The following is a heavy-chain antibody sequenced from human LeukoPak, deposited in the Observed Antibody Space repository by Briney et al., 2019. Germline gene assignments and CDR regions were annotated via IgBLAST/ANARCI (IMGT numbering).Heavy chain of an antibody. Sequence: GESLRLSCAASRFTFSNAWMNWVRQAPGKGLEWVGRIKSKVGGDTTDYAAPVKGRFTISRDDSNNMVYLQMNSLKIEDTAVYYCAIDEPNYAPYDFDYWGQGTLVTVSS. CDR3: AIDEPNYAPYDFDY. CDR2: IKSKVGGDTT. CDR1: RFTFSNAW. J-gene: IGHJ4*02. D-gene: IGHD4/OR15-4a*01. V-gene: IGHV3-15*01.